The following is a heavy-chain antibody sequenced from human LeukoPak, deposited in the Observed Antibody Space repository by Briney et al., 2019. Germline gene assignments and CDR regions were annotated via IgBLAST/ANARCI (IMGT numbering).Heavy chain of an antibody. CDR2: IKEDGSEK. J-gene: IGHJ4*02. D-gene: IGHD4-17*01. CDR3: ARDYGGY. Sequence: GGSLRLSCAASGFTFSSYGMHWVRQAPGKGLEWVANIKEDGSEKYYVDSVKGRFTISRDNAENSLYLQMNSLRVEDTALYYCARDYGGYWGQGTLVTVSS. V-gene: IGHV3-7*05. CDR1: GFTFSSYG.